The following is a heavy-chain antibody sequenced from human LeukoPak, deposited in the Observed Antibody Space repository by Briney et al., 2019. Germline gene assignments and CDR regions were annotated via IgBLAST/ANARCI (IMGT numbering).Heavy chain of an antibody. J-gene: IGHJ4*02. CDR2: IKTKTDDGET. D-gene: IGHD1-26*01. Sequence: PGGSLRLSCAASGFTFSNARMNWVRQAPGKGLEGVGRIKTKTDDGETDYSAPLQPRFTISRYDSKTTLYLQMIRLKTEDTAIYYSSTYVVATAFWGQGTLVTVSS. V-gene: IGHV3-15*01. CDR3: STYVVATAF. CDR1: GFTFSNAR.